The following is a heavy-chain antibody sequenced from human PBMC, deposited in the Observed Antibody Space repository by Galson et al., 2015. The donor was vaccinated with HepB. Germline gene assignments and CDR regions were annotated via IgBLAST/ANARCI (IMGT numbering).Heavy chain of an antibody. D-gene: IGHD2-2*01. CDR1: GYTFTSYY. CDR3: ARDSANLQPAAELDH. CDR2: INPSGGST. Sequence: SVKVSCKASGYTFTSYYMHWVRQAPGQGLEWMGIINPSGGSTSYAQKFRGRVTMTRDTSTSTVYMELSSLRSEDTAVYYCARDSANLQPAAELDHWGQGTLVTVSS. J-gene: IGHJ4*02. V-gene: IGHV1-46*01.